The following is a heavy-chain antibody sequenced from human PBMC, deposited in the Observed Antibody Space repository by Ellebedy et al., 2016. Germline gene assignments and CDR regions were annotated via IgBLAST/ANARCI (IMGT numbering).Heavy chain of an antibody. J-gene: IGHJ4*02. CDR2: ISSRSDYT. CDR1: GFTFSDYY. V-gene: IGHV3-11*06. Sequence: GESLKISCGASGFTFSDYYMSWIRQAPGKGLEWVSYISSRSDYTKYADSVNGRFIISRDNTKNSLYLQMNSLRIEDTAVYYCAREGPMLRGVVDEDFWGQGTLVTVSS. D-gene: IGHD3-10*01. CDR3: AREGPMLRGVVDEDF.